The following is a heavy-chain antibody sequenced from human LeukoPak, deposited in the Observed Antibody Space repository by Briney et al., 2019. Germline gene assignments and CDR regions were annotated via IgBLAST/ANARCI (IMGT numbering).Heavy chain of an antibody. D-gene: IGHD2-15*01. CDR2: IYYSGST. Sequence: SETLSLTCTVSGGSISSYYWSWIRQPPGKGLEWIGYIYYSGSTNYNPSLKSRVTISVDTSKNQFSLKLSSVTAADTAVYYCARGGYCSGGSCYGGGFDYWGQGTLVTVSS. CDR3: ARGGYCSGGSCYGGGFDY. CDR1: GGSISSYY. J-gene: IGHJ4*02. V-gene: IGHV4-59*12.